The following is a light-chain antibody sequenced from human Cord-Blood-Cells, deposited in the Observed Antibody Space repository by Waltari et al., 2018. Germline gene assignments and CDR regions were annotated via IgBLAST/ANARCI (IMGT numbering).Light chain of an antibody. Sequence: EIVLTQYPGTLSLSPGERATLSCRASQSVSSSYLAWYQQKPGQAPRLLIYGASNRATGIPDRFSGSGSGTDFTLTISRLEPEDFAVYYCQQYGSSSITFGQGTRLEIK. CDR2: GAS. V-gene: IGKV3-20*01. CDR1: QSVSSSY. J-gene: IGKJ5*01. CDR3: QQYGSSSIT.